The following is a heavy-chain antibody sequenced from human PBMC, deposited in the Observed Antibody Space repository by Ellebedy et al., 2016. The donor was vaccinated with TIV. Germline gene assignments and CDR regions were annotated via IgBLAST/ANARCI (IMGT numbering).Heavy chain of an antibody. CDR2: IIPILGIT. CDR1: GGTFSSYA. D-gene: IGHD4-17*01. CDR3: AREIRGTTVTTNSYYYYYGMDV. V-gene: IGHV1-69*04. J-gene: IGHJ6*02. Sequence: AASVKVSCKASGGTFSSYAITWVRQAPGQGLEWMGRIIPILGITNYAQKFQGRVTITADKSTNTAYMDLSSLRSEDTAVYYCAREIRGTTVTTNSYYYYYGMDVWGQGTTVTVSS.